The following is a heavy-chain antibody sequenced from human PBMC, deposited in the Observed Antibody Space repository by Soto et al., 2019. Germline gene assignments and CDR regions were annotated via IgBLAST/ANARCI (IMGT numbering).Heavy chain of an antibody. CDR1: GFTFSSYW. CDR3: ARGGEVGATPLTY. J-gene: IGHJ4*02. D-gene: IGHD1-26*01. Sequence: EVQLVESGGGLVQPGGSLRLSCAASGFTFSSYWMSWVRQAPGKGLQWVANIKQDGSEKYYVDSVKGRFTISRDNAKNSLYLQMNSLRAEDTAVYYCARGGEVGATPLTYWGQGTLVTVSS. V-gene: IGHV3-7*01. CDR2: IKQDGSEK.